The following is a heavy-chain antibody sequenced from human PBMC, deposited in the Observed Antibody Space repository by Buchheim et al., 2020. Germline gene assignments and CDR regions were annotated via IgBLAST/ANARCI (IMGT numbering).Heavy chain of an antibody. J-gene: IGHJ6*02. CDR2: IDPDESHV. CDR1: GYRFTSYW. D-gene: IGHD6-25*01. CDR3: ARRPFFAAAGKRVGMDV. V-gene: IGHV5-10-1*03. Sequence: EVQVVQSGAEVKEPGESLRISCKASGYRFTSYWINWVRQVPGKGLEWMGTIDPDESHVKYSPSFEGHVSISADKSTTTVYLQWSSLKASDSAIYYCARRPFFAAAGKRVGMDVWGQGTT.